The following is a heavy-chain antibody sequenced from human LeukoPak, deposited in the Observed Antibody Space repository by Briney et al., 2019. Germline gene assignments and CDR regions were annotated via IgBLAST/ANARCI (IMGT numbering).Heavy chain of an antibody. CDR3: ARVALGYSYGLYYYYYYYMDV. V-gene: IGHV3-23*01. J-gene: IGHJ6*03. CDR2: ISDSGGST. D-gene: IGHD5-18*01. CDR1: GITLSNYG. Sequence: GGSLRLSCAVSGITLSNYGMSWVRQAPGKGLEWVAGISDSGGSTNYADSVKGRFTISRDNAKNTLYLQMNSLRAKDTAVYYCARVALGYSYGLYYYYYYYMDVWGKGTTVTVSS.